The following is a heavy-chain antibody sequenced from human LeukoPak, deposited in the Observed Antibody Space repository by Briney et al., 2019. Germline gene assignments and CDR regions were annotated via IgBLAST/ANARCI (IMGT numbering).Heavy chain of an antibody. V-gene: IGHV5-51*01. J-gene: IGHJ4*02. D-gene: IGHD6-19*01. CDR2: IYPGDSDT. CDR1: GYSITTYW. CDR3: ASLPRAVAGSLRYYFDF. Sequence: GESLKISCKGSGYSITTYWIAWVRQMSGKGLGWMGIIYPGDSDTRYSPSFQGQVTISADKSSSTAYLQWSSLNASDTAMYYCASLPRAVAGSLRYYFDFWGQGTLVIVSS.